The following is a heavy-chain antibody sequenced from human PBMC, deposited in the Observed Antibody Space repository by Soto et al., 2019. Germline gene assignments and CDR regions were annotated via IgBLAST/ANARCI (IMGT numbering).Heavy chain of an antibody. V-gene: IGHV3-30-3*01. J-gene: IGHJ6*01. Sequence: QVQLMESGGGVVQPGTSLRLSCATSGFIFNTFAMHWVRQAPGKGLEWVAAISYDGNNKYYADSVKGRFIISRNSALFLEMNSLRPEDTAVYYCARAGGSSSWFGFYGMNVW. D-gene: IGHD6-6*01. CDR2: ISYDGNNK. CDR1: GFIFNTFA. CDR3: ARAGGSSSWFGFYGMNV.